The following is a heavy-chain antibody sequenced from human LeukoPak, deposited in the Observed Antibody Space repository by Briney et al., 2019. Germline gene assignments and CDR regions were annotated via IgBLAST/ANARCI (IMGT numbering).Heavy chain of an antibody. CDR2: INHSGST. V-gene: IGHV4-34*01. CDR3: ARVPKYQLPLYYYYGMDV. D-gene: IGHD2-2*01. Sequence: SETLSLTCAVYGGSFSGYYWSWIRQPPGKGLEWIGEINHSGSTNYNPSLKSRVTISVDTSKNQFSLKLSSVTAADTAVYYCARVPKYQLPLYYYYGMDVWGQGTTVTVSS. J-gene: IGHJ6*02. CDR1: GGSFSGYY.